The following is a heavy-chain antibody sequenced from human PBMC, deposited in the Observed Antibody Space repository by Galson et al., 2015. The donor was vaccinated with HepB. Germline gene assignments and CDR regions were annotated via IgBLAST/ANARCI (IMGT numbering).Heavy chain of an antibody. Sequence: SLRLSCAASGFTFSSYAISWVRQAPGKGLEWVSVISGSGGSTYYADSVKGRFTISRDNSKNTLYLQMNSLRAEDTAVYYCAKPVDCSSSGFDYWGQGTLVTVSS. CDR2: ISGSGGST. J-gene: IGHJ4*02. CDR1: GFTFSSYA. D-gene: IGHD6-6*01. V-gene: IGHV3-23*01. CDR3: AKPVDCSSSGFDY.